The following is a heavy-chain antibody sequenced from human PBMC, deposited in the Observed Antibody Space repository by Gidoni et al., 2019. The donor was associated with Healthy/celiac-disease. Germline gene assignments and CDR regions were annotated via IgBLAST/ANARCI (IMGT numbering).Heavy chain of an antibody. Sequence: EVQLVESGGGLVKPGGSLRLSCAASGFTFSNAWMSWVRQAPGKGLEWVGRIKSKTDGGTTDYAAPVKGRFTISRDDSKNTLYLQMNSLKTEDTAVYYCTTDGHIAVAKPYYYYGMDVWGQGTTVTVSS. CDR2: IKSKTDGGTT. J-gene: IGHJ6*02. CDR1: GFTFSNAW. CDR3: TTDGHIAVAKPYYYYGMDV. D-gene: IGHD6-19*01. V-gene: IGHV3-15*01.